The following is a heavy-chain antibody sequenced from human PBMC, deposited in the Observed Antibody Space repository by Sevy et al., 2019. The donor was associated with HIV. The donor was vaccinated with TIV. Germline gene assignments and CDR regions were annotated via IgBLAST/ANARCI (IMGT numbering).Heavy chain of an antibody. Sequence: GGSLRLSCAASGFTFSSYAMSWVRQAPGKGLEWVSAISGSGGSTYYADSVKGRFTISGDNSKNTLYLQMNSLRAEDTAVYYCAKKGRFRELFAWGQGTLVTVSS. D-gene: IGHD3-10*01. V-gene: IGHV3-23*01. CDR2: ISGSGGST. CDR3: AKKGRFRELFA. J-gene: IGHJ4*02. CDR1: GFTFSSYA.